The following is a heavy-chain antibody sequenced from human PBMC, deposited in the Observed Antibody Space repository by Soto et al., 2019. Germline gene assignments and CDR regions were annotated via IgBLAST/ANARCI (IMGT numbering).Heavy chain of an antibody. D-gene: IGHD2-2*01. CDR3: AKTMRPDGVWDFDY. V-gene: IGHV3-23*01. J-gene: IGHJ4*02. Sequence: EVQLLESGGGLVQPGGSLRLSCAASGFTFETYNMVWVRQAPGRGPEWVSGIIQDGTTYYVDSVKGRFTISRDNSRNTVDLQMTTLRGEDTALYYCAKTMRPDGVWDFDYWGQGTLVTVSS. CDR1: GFTFETYN. CDR2: IIQDGTT.